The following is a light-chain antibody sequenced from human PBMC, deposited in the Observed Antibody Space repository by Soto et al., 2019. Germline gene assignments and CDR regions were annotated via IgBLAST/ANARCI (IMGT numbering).Light chain of an antibody. J-gene: IGKJ5*01. CDR2: GAS. Sequence: ETVMTQSPATLSVSPGERATLSCRASQSVGSDLAWYQQKPGQAPRLLIYGASSRATGIPARFSGSASGTQYTLTILRLQSEDFAVYYCQQYKNWPPISFGQGTRLDIK. CDR1: QSVGSD. CDR3: QQYKNWPPIS. V-gene: IGKV3-15*01.